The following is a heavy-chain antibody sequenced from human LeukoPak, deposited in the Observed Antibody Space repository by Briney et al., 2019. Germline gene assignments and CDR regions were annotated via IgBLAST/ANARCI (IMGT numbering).Heavy chain of an antibody. CDR3: AKDATYYYDSSGYYFWPFDY. V-gene: IGHV3-23*01. J-gene: IGHJ4*02. D-gene: IGHD3-22*01. Sequence: PGGSLRLSCAASGFTFSSYAMSWVRQAPGKGLEWVSAISGSGGSTYYADSVKGRFTISRDNSKNTLYLQMNSPRAEDTAVYYCAKDATYYYDSSGYYFWPFDYWGQGTLVTVSS. CDR2: ISGSGGST. CDR1: GFTFSSYA.